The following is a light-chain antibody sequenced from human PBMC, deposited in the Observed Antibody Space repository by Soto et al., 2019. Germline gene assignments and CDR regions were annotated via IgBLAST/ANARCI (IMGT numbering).Light chain of an antibody. CDR2: GSS. Sequence: EVVLTQSPGTLSLSPGERATLSCRASQTVDRAYLAWYQQKPGQAPRLLMYGSSNRASDIPGRVSGSGSGTDFTLTISRLEPEDFAVYYCQQYSDSPPYTFGQGTKLEIK. CDR1: QTVDRAY. J-gene: IGKJ2*01. V-gene: IGKV3-20*01. CDR3: QQYSDSPPYT.